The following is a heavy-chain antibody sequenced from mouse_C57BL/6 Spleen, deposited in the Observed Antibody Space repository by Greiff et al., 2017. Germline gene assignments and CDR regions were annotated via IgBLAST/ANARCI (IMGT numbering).Heavy chain of an antibody. V-gene: IGHV1-15*01. CDR2: IDPATGGT. CDR3: TRDSNYVYYAMDD. J-gene: IGHJ4*01. CDR1: GYTFTDYE. Sequence: QVQLQQSGAALVRPGASVTLSCKASGYTFTDYEMHWVKQTPVHGLAWIGAIDPATGGTAYNQKFKGKAIMTADKSSSTAYMELRSLTAEDSAVYYCTRDSNYVYYAMDDWGQGTSVTVSS. D-gene: IGHD2-5*01.